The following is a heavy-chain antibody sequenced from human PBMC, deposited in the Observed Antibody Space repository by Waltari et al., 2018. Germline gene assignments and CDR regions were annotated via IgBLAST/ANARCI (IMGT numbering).Heavy chain of an antibody. D-gene: IGHD2-15*01. J-gene: IGHJ4*02. CDR3: AKVLVVVAATLAFDY. CDR1: GFTFSSYA. V-gene: IGHV3-23*04. Sequence: EVQLVESGGGLVQPGGSLRLSCAASGFTFSSYAMSWVRQAPGKGLEWVSGSSGSGGSTYYADSVKCRFTISRDNPKNTLYLQMNSLRAEDTAVYYCAKVLVVVAATLAFDYWGQGTLVTVSS. CDR2: SSGSGGST.